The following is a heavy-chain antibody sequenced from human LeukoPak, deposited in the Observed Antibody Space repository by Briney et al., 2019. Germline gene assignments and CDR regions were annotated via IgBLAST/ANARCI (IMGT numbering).Heavy chain of an antibody. V-gene: IGHV3-30*02. CDR3: AILLPNYYGSGSTD. D-gene: IGHD3-10*01. Sequence: GGSLRLSRAASGFTFRSYGMHWVRQAPGKGLEWVAFIRYDGSNKYYADSVKGRFTISRDNSKNTLYLQMNSLRAEDTAVYYCAILLPNYYGSGSTDLGQGTLVTVSS. J-gene: IGHJ4*02. CDR1: GFTFRSYG. CDR2: IRYDGSNK.